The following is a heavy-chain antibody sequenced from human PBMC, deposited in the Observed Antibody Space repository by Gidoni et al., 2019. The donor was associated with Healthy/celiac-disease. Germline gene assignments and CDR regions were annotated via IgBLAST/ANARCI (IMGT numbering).Heavy chain of an antibody. CDR2: IYSGGST. V-gene: IGHV3-53*01. J-gene: IGHJ6*02. Sequence: EVQLVESGGGLIQPGGSLRLPVSSNYMSWVRQAPGKGLEWVSVIYSGGSTYYADSVKGRFTISRDNSKNTLYLQMNSLRAEDTAVYYCARSKGYSSSWYKYYYYYGMDVWGQGTTVTVSS. CDR1: VSSNY. CDR3: ARSKGYSSSWYKYYYYYGMDV. D-gene: IGHD6-13*01.